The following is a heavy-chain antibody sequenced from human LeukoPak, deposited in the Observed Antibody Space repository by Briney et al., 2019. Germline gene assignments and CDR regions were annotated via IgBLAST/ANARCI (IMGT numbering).Heavy chain of an antibody. CDR1: GFTFSSYA. CDR3: ARVATLNWNYYDY. CDR2: ISYDGSNK. Sequence: GGSLRLSCAASGFTFSSYAMHWVRQAPGKGLEWVAVISYDGSNKYYADSVKGRFTISRDNSKNTLYLQMNSLRAEDTAVYYCARVATLNWNYYDYWGQGALVTVSS. V-gene: IGHV3-30-3*01. J-gene: IGHJ4*02. D-gene: IGHD1-20*01.